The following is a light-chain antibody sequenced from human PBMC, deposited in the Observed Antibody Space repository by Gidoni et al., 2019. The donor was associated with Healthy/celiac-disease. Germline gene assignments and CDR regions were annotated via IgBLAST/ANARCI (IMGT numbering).Light chain of an antibody. V-gene: IGLV2-11*01. CDR2: DVS. J-gene: IGLJ3*02. Sequence: QSALTQPRSVSGSPAQSVTISCTGTSSDVGGYNYVSWYQQHPGKAPKLMIYDVSKRPSGVPDRFSGSKSGNTASLTLSGLQAEDEADYYCCSYAGSYTRVFGGGTKLTVL. CDR1: SSDVGGYNY. CDR3: CSYAGSYTRV.